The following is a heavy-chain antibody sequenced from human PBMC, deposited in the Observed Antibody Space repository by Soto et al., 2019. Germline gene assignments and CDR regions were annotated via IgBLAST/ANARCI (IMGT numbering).Heavy chain of an antibody. J-gene: IGHJ6*02. V-gene: IGHV1-69*06. Sequence: QVQLVQSGAAVKKPGSSVKISCKASGGTYSSNTINWVRQTAGQGLEWMGGIIPLFGTANYAEKFRGRVTITADRSTGTVYMELRSLKSDDTAIYYCSRFIMVGGWFDPNYYHGMDVWGQGTTVTVSS. D-gene: IGHD6-19*01. CDR1: GGTYSSNT. CDR2: IIPLFGTA. CDR3: SRFIMVGGWFDPNYYHGMDV.